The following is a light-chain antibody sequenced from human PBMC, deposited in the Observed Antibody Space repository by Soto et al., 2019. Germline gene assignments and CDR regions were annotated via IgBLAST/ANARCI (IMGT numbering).Light chain of an antibody. V-gene: IGLV2-14*01. CDR1: SSDVGGYNY. J-gene: IGLJ1*01. CDR3: SSYTSSSTLVC. Sequence: QSALTQPASVSGSPGQSITISCTGTSSDVGGYNYVSWYQQHPGKAPKLMIYEVSNRPSGVSNRFSGSKSGNTASLTISGLQAEDEADYYCSSYTSSSTLVCFGTGTQLTVL. CDR2: EVS.